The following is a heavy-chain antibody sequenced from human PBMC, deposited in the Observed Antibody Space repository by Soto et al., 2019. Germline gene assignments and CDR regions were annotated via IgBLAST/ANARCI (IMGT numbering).Heavy chain of an antibody. Sequence: PSETLSLTCTVSGGSISSGGYFWIWIRQPPGKGLEWIGNIFYSGTTYYNPSLKSRVTISVDTSKNQFSLKLSSVTAADTAVYFCARDKITGLFDYWGQGTLVTVSS. J-gene: IGHJ4*02. D-gene: IGHD2-8*02. CDR3: ARDKITGLFDY. CDR2: IFYSGTT. CDR1: GGSISSGGYF. V-gene: IGHV4-31*03.